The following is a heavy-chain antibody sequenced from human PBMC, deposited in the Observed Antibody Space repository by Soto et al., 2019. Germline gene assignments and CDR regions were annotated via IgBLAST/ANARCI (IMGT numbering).Heavy chain of an antibody. CDR1: GDSVSSNSAA. Sequence: SQTLSLTCAISGDSVSSNSAAWNWIRQSPSKGIEWLGRTYYRSKWYNDYAVSVKSRITINPDTSKNQFSLQLNSVTPEDTAVYYCARGSFGVVPGYFDYWGQGTLVTVSS. J-gene: IGHJ4*02. CDR3: ARGSFGVVPGYFDY. CDR2: TYYRSKWYN. D-gene: IGHD3-3*01. V-gene: IGHV6-1*01.